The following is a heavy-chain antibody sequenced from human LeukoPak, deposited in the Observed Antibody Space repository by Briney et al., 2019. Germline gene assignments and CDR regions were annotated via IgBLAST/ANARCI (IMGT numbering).Heavy chain of an antibody. CDR3: ARAHYYGSGSYWGVDY. D-gene: IGHD3-10*01. V-gene: IGHV1-69*13. CDR2: IIPIFGTA. Sequence: SVKVSCKASGGTFSSYAMSWVRQAPGQGLEWMGGIIPIFGTANYAQKFQGRVTITADESTSTAYMELRSLRSEDTAVYYCARAHYYGSGSYWGVDYWGQGTLVTVSS. J-gene: IGHJ4*02. CDR1: GGTFSSYA.